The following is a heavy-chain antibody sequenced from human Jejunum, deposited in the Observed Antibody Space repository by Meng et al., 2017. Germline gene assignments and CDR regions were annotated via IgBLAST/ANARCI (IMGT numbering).Heavy chain of an antibody. D-gene: IGHD3-10*01. J-gene: IGHJ6*02. CDR1: GVTFRNSW. CDR2: IKQDGSEE. Sequence: GGSLRLSCVVSGVTFRNSWMSWVRQAPGKGLEWVANIKQDGSEEYYVDSVKGRFSISRDNAKNSLHLQMNSLRAEDTAVYYCARDLLGVFMVGGTIAYQYYSMDVWGQGTTVTVSS. V-gene: IGHV3-7*01. CDR3: ARDLLGVFMVGGTIAYQYYSMDV.